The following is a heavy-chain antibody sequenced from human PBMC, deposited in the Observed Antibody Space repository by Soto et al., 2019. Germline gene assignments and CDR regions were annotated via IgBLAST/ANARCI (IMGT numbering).Heavy chain of an antibody. Sequence: QVQLVESGRGVIQPGRSLRLSCAASGFTFSSYGMHWVRQAPGKGLEWVAVISYDGSNKYYADSVKGRFTISRDTSKNNLYPQMNSLRAEDTAVYYCASSLYYYDRSGDSGHLKVDYWCQGTLVNVSS. CDR2: ISYDGSNK. CDR3: ASSLYYYDRSGDSGHLKVDY. J-gene: IGHJ4*02. V-gene: IGHV3-30*03. CDR1: GFTFSSYG. D-gene: IGHD3-22*01.